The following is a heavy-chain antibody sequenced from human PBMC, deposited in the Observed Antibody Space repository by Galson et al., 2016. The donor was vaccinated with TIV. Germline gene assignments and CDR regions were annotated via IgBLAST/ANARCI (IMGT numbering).Heavy chain of an antibody. J-gene: IGHJ4*02. D-gene: IGHD2-15*01. CDR1: GDTFDNYA. Sequence: SVKVSCKASGDTFDNYAINWVRQAPGQGLEWMGGILPVSATTNYAQKFQDRVTITTDEFTSTVYLELSSLRSGDTAVYFCARDIPCGGSCYFFDDWGQGTLVTVSS. CDR3: ARDIPCGGSCYFFDD. CDR2: ILPVSATT. V-gene: IGHV1-69*05.